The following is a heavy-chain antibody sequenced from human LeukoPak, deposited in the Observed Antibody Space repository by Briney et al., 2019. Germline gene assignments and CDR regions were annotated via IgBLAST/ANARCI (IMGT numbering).Heavy chain of an antibody. Sequence: GGSLRLSCAASGFTFSSYWMHWVRQAPGKGLVWVSRIDSDGRSTSYADSVKGRFTISRDNAKNSVYLQMNSLRAEDTAVYYCARDGSYGGYGDYWGQGTLVTVSS. CDR2: IDSDGRST. J-gene: IGHJ4*02. CDR3: ARDGSYGGYGDY. D-gene: IGHD5-12*01. CDR1: GFTFSSYW. V-gene: IGHV3-74*01.